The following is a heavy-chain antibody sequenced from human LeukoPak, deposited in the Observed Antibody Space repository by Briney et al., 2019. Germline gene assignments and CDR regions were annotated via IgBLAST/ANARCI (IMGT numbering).Heavy chain of an antibody. Sequence: PSETLSLTCAVSGGSISSGGCSWSWIRQPPGKGLEGMVYIYHSGITNYNPSLKSRVTISVDRSKNQFSLKLSSVTAADTAVYYCARGVLLWFGESANWFDPWGQGTLVTVSS. CDR3: ARGVLLWFGESANWFDP. J-gene: IGHJ5*02. D-gene: IGHD3-10*01. V-gene: IGHV4-30-2*01. CDR2: IYHSGIT. CDR1: GGSISSGGCS.